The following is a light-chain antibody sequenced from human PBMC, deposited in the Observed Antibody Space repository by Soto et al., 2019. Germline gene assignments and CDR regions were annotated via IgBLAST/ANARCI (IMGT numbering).Light chain of an antibody. CDR1: RSDIGSYNL. J-gene: IGLJ3*02. V-gene: IGLV2-14*02. CDR3: RSYTGSSTS. CDR2: DVS. Sequence: QSALTQPASVSGSPGQSITISCTGTRSDIGSYNLVSWYQQHPGKAPKLIIYDVSFRPSGISDRFSGSKSGNTASLTISGLQAEDEADYFCRSYTGSSTSFGGGTKLTVL.